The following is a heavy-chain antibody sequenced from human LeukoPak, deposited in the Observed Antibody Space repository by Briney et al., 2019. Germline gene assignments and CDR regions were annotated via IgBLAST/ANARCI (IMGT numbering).Heavy chain of an antibody. D-gene: IGHD6-25*01. CDR2: ISYDGSNK. Sequence: GGSLRLSCAASGFTFSSYAMHWVRQAPGKGLEWVAVISYDGSNKYYADSVKGRFTISRDNSKNTLYLQMNSLRAEDTAVYYCARDRHPAPYYMDVWGKGTTVTVSS. V-gene: IGHV3-30-3*01. J-gene: IGHJ6*03. CDR1: GFTFSSYA. CDR3: ARDRHPAPYYMDV.